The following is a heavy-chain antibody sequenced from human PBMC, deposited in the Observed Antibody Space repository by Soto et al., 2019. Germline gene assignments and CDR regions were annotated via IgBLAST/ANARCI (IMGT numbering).Heavy chain of an antibody. D-gene: IGHD3-10*01. Sequence: GGSLRLSCAASGFTFSSYGMHWVRQAPGKGLEWVAVISYDGSNKYYADSVKGRFTISRDNSKNTLYLQMNSLRAEDTAVYYCASISDRGNGMDVWGQGTTVTVSS. CDR3: ASISDRGNGMDV. CDR1: GFTFSSYG. V-gene: IGHV3-30*03. CDR2: ISYDGSNK. J-gene: IGHJ6*02.